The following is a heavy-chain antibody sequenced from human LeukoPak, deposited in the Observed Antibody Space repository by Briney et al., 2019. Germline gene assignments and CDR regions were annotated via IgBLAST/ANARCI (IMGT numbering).Heavy chain of an antibody. V-gene: IGHV3-23*01. J-gene: IGHJ4*02. CDR3: ANGLRIFGVVRRFDY. CDR2: ISTSGGGT. Sequence: PGGSLRLSCAASGFTFNTYAMTWVRQAPGKGLEWVSSISTSGGGTFYADSVKGRFTISRDNSRNTVYLQMNSLRAEDTAVYYCANGLRIFGVVRRFDYWGQGTLVTVSS. CDR1: GFTFNTYA. D-gene: IGHD3-3*01.